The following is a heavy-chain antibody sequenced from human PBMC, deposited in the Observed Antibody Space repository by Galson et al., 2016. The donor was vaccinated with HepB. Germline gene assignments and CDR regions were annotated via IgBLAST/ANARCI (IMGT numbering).Heavy chain of an antibody. D-gene: IGHD1-26*01. Sequence: AASGFIFSNYAMHWVRQAPGKGLEWVGVVSYDGNTKWYAGSVMGRFTISRDNSKNTLFLQMSSLRAEDTAVYYCARGDIVGAIFDYWGQGTLVTVSS. V-gene: IGHV3-30-3*01. CDR2: VSYDGNTK. CDR1: GFIFSNYA. CDR3: ARGDIVGAIFDY. J-gene: IGHJ4*02.